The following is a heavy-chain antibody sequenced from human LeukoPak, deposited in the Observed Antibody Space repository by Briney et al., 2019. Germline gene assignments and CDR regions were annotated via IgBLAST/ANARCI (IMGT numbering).Heavy chain of an antibody. J-gene: IGHJ3*02. D-gene: IGHD1-20*01. CDR1: GFTISSNH. CDR2: IYSGGNT. Sequence: GGSLRLSCEASGFTISSNHMCCVRQAPGKGLEWVSIIYSGGNTYYADSVKGRFTISRDNSKNTLYLQMNSLRAEDTAVYYCARDRPSITGTDDGFYIWGQGTMVTVSS. CDR3: ARDRPSITGTDDGFYI. V-gene: IGHV3-53*01.